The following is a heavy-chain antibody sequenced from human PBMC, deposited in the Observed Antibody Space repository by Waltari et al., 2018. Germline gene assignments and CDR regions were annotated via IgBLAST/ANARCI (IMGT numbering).Heavy chain of an antibody. CDR1: GGTFSSYT. CDR3: ARDIVVVVAATPHNWFDP. Sequence: QVQLVQSGAEVKKPGSSVKVSCKASGGTFSSYTISWVRQAPGQGLEWMGRIIPILGIANYAQKFQGRVTITADKSTSTAYMELSSLRSEDTAVYYCARDIVVVVAATPHNWFDPWGQGTLVTVSS. D-gene: IGHD2-15*01. CDR2: IIPILGIA. J-gene: IGHJ5*02. V-gene: IGHV1-69*08.